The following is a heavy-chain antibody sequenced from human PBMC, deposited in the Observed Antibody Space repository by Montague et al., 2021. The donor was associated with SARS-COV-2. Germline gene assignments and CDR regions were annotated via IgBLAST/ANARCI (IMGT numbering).Heavy chain of an antibody. Sequence: SETLSLTCTVSGGSTASHYWNWIRQSPGKRPEWIGCVYYNGDTKYSLSLQSRVTISIDTSENQFSLRLNSVTAADTAVYFCARGGAFDSWGQGRLVTVSS. CDR1: GGSTASHY. J-gene: IGHJ3*01. CDR2: VYYNGDT. CDR3: ARGGAFDS. V-gene: IGHV4-59*08.